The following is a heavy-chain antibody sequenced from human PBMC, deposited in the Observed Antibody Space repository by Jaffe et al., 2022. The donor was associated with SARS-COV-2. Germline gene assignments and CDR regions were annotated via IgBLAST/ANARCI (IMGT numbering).Heavy chain of an antibody. J-gene: IGHJ6*03. Sequence: QVHLVESGGGVVQPGRSLNLSCAASGFTFSSYTGHWVRQAPGKGLEWVAIISYDGGDKYYADSVKGRFTISRDNSKNTLYLQISSLRAEDTAVYYCARGSGYYYYYYYMDVWGKGTTVTVSS. CDR3: ARGSGYYYYYYYMDV. CDR1: GFTFSSYT. CDR2: ISYDGGDK. V-gene: IGHV3-30*04. D-gene: IGHD3-9*01.